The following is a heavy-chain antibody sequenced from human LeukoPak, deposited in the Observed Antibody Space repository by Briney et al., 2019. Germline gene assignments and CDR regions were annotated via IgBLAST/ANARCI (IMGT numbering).Heavy chain of an antibody. CDR2: ISSSGSTI. V-gene: IGHV3-48*04. CDR1: GFSFSISN. Sequence: GGSLRLSCAASGFSFSISNMNWVRQAPGKGLEWVSYISSSGSTIYYADSVKGRFTISRDNAKNSLYLQMNSLRVEDTALCYRAKDRGGSSELGDAFDVWGQGTMVRVSS. D-gene: IGHD1-26*01. J-gene: IGHJ3*01. CDR3: AKDRGGSSELGDAFDV.